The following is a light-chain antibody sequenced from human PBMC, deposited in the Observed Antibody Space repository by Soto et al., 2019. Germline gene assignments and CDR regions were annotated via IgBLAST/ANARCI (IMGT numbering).Light chain of an antibody. Sequence: DIVMAQSPDSLAVSLGERATFNCKSSQSVLYSPNNKNYLAWYQQKPGQPPKLLIYWASTRESGVPDRFSGSGSGTDFPLTISSPQAEDVAVYYCQQYYSTPWTVGQGTKVEI. CDR2: WAS. J-gene: IGKJ1*01. V-gene: IGKV4-1*01. CDR1: QSVLYSPNNKNY. CDR3: QQYYSTPWT.